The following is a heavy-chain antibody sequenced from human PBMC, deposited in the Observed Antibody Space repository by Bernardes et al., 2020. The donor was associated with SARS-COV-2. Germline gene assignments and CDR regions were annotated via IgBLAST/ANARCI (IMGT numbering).Heavy chain of an antibody. CDR2: IYWNDDK. Sequence: SGPTLVKPTQTLTLTCTFSGFSLSTSGVGVGWIRQPPGKALEWLALIYWNDDKRYSPSLKSRLTITKDTSKNQVVLTMTNMDPVDTATYYCAHRPKNPFWSGYYTGIYFDYWGQGTLVTVSS. D-gene: IGHD3-3*01. CDR1: GFSLSTSGVG. CDR3: AHRPKNPFWSGYYTGIYFDY. V-gene: IGHV2-5*01. J-gene: IGHJ4*02.